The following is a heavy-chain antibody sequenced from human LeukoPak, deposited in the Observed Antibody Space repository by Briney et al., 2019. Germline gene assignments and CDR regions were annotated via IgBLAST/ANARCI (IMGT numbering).Heavy chain of an antibody. CDR3: ARDAGHQLSRRNYYAMDV. Sequence: SETLSLTCTVSDGSISNYYWSWIRQPPGKGLGWIGYISHSGITYYNPSFKSRVTISVDTSKNQFSLRVSSVTAADTAVYYCARDAGHQLSRRNYYAMDVWGQGTTVTVSS. CDR1: DGSISNYY. V-gene: IGHV4-59*12. CDR2: ISHSGIT. D-gene: IGHD2-2*01. J-gene: IGHJ6*02.